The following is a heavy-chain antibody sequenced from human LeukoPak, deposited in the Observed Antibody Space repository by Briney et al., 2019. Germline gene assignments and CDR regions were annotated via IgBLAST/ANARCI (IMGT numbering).Heavy chain of an antibody. V-gene: IGHV3-23*01. CDR3: AQCVGATSVTDDALDI. D-gene: IGHD1-26*01. Sequence: GGSLRLSCAASGFTFTSYAMSWVRQAPGKGLKWVSSITGSGGSGGSTYYADAVRGRFTISRDNSNNTLYLQMDSLRAEDKAVYYCAQCVGATSVTDDALDIWGQGTMVTVSS. J-gene: IGHJ3*02. CDR1: GFTFTSYA. CDR2: ITGSGGSGGST.